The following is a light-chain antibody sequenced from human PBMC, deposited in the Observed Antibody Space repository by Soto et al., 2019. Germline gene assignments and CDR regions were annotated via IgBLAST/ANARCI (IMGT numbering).Light chain of an antibody. CDR2: DIF. V-gene: IGKV3D-15*01. Sequence: EIVRTQSPATLSVSPGERATLSCRASQSVGSDLAWYQQKPGQAPRLVSYDIFTRAPGVPTRISGSGSGTEFPLTISSLQSEDFAVYYCQQYNSWPLPFGGGTKVDIK. CDR1: QSVGSD. J-gene: IGKJ4*01. CDR3: QQYNSWPLP.